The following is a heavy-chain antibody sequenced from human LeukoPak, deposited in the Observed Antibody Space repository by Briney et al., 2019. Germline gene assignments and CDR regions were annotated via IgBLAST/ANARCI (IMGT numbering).Heavy chain of an antibody. V-gene: IGHV1-46*01. CDR2: INPSGGST. D-gene: IGHD2-2*01. CDR1: GYTFTSYY. J-gene: IGHJ4*02. CDR3: ARGVTVVVPAASHFDY. Sequence: ASVTVSCKASGYTFTSYYMHWVRQAPGQGLEWMGIINPSGGSTSYAQKFQGRVTMTRDTSTSTVYMELSSLRSEDTAVYYCARGVTVVVPAASHFDYWGQGTLVTVSS.